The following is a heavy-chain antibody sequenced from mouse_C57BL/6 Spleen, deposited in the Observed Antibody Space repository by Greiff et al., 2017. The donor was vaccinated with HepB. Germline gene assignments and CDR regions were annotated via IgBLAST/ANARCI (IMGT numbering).Heavy chain of an antibody. CDR3: AREGYGTLYAMDY. V-gene: IGHV1-52*01. CDR1: GYTFTSYW. CDR2: IDPSDSET. D-gene: IGHD2-10*02. J-gene: IGHJ4*01. Sequence: QVQLKQPGAELVRPGSSVKLSCKASGYTFTSYWMHWVKQRPIQGLEWIGNIDPSDSETHYNQKFKDKATLTVDKSSSTAYMQLSSLTSEDSAVYYCAREGYGTLYAMDYWGQGTSVTVSS.